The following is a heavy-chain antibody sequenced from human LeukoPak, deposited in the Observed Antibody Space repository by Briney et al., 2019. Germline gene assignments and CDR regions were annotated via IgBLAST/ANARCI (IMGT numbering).Heavy chain of an antibody. CDR1: GFTFSTYS. J-gene: IGHJ4*02. CDR2: ISSSSSTI. CDR3: ARVGTAEPIDY. V-gene: IGHV3-48*01. D-gene: IGHD1/OR15-1a*01. Sequence: GGSLRLSCAASGFTFSTYSMNWVRHAPGKGLEWVSYISSSSSTIYYADSVKGRFTISRDNAKNSLYLQMNSLRAEDTAVYYCARVGTAEPIDYWGQGTLVSVSS.